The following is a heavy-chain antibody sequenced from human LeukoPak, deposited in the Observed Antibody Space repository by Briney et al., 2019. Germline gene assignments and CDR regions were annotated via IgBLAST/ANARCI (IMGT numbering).Heavy chain of an antibody. V-gene: IGHV3-23*01. CDR3: AKGQGRILGWLAHYYNYGMDV. J-gene: IGHJ6*02. CDR1: GFAFSSYS. D-gene: IGHD2-21*01. CDR2: ISGNGGRT. Sequence: PGGSLRLSCAASGFAFSSYSMSWVRQAPGKGLEWVSRISGNGGRTSYADSVKGRFTISRDNSKNTLYLQMNSLRAEDTAVYYCAKGQGRILGWLAHYYNYGMDVWGQGTTVTVSS.